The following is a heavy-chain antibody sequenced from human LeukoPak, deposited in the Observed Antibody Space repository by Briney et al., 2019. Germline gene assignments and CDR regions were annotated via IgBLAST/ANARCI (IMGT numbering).Heavy chain of an antibody. CDR1: GFTFSDYD. D-gene: IGHD1-1*01. CDR2: IGTAGGT. V-gene: IGHV3-13*01. CDR3: ARVAKERVGGVYYFYY. Sequence: PGGSLRLSCAASGFTFSDYDMHWVRQATGKGLEWVSAIGTAGGTYYTGSVKGRFTISRENAKNSLYLQMNSLRAGDTAVYYCARVAKERVGGVYYFYYWGQGTLVTVSS. J-gene: IGHJ4*02.